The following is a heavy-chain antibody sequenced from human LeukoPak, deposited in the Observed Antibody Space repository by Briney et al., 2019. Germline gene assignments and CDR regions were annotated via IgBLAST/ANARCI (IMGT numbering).Heavy chain of an antibody. D-gene: IGHD2-2*01. J-gene: IGHJ4*02. V-gene: IGHV3-23*01. CDR3: ATPGYCSSTSCLKPLDY. CDR2: ISGSGGST. Sequence: GGSLRLSCAASGFTFSSYAMSWVRQAPGKGLEWVSAISGSGGSTYYADSVKGRFTISRDNSKNTLYLQMNSLRAEDTAVYYCATPGYCSSTSCLKPLDYWGQGTLVTVSS. CDR1: GFTFSSYA.